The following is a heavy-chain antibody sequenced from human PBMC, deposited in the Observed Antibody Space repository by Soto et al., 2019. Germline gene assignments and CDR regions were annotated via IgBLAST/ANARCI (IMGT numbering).Heavy chain of an antibody. CDR3: ARDYYGSGSPRGYYYYGMDV. CDR2: IYYSGST. J-gene: IGHJ6*02. Sequence: PSETLSLTCTVSGGSISSSSYYWGWIRQPPGKGLEWIGSIYYSGSTYYNPSLKSRVTISVDTSKNQFSLKLSSVTAADTAVYYCARDYYGSGSPRGYYYYGMDVWGQGTTVTVSS. CDR1: GGSISSSSYY. V-gene: IGHV4-39*07. D-gene: IGHD3-10*01.